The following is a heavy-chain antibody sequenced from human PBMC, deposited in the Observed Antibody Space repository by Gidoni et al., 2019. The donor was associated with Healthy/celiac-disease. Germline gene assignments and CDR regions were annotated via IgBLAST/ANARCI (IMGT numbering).Heavy chain of an antibody. Sequence: EVQLVESGGGLVQPGGSLRLSCAASGFTVSSNYMSWVRQAPGKGLEWVSVIYSGVSTYYADSVKGRFTISRHNSKTTLYLQMNSLRAEDTAVYYCARGVHHSSGPVGYYFDYWGQGTLVTVYS. D-gene: IGHD6-19*01. J-gene: IGHJ4*02. CDR1: GFTVSSNY. CDR3: ARGVHHSSGPVGYYFDY. CDR2: IYSGVST. V-gene: IGHV3-53*04.